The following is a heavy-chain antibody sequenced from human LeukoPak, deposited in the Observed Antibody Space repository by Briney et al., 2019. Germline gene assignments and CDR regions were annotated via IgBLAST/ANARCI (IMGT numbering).Heavy chain of an antibody. D-gene: IGHD3-10*01. CDR1: GGSISPFS. J-gene: IGHJ3*02. V-gene: IGHV4-4*07. Sequence: SETLSLTCSVSGGSISPFSWTWIRQPAGKGLEFIGRIYSSGTTIYNHSLVGRVTMSLETSSNRFSLSLTSVTAADTAVYYCAKSNGYGLVDIWGQGTMVTVSS. CDR3: AKSNGYGLVDI. CDR2: IYSSGTT.